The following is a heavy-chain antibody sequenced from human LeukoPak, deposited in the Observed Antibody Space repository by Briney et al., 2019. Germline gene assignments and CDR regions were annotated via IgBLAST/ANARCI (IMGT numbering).Heavy chain of an antibody. CDR1: GFTFSSYT. J-gene: IGHJ4*02. V-gene: IGHV3-23*01. CDR2: ITTSDGNT. D-gene: IGHD3-22*01. CDR3: AKDPDSRGKDY. Sequence: EPGGSLRLSCAASGFTFSSYTMSWVRQAPGKGLEWVSTITTSDGNTYYADSVKGRFTISRDNSKNTLYLQMNSLRAEDTAVYYCAKDPDSRGKDYWGQGTLVTVSS.